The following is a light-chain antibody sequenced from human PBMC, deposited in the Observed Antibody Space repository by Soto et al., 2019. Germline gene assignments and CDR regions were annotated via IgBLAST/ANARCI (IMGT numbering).Light chain of an antibody. V-gene: IGKV3-20*01. CDR3: HQYCTSPRT. Sequence: EIVLTQSPATLSLSPGERASLSCRASQSVSNSYLAWYKQKPGQAPRLLIFGASNRATGIPDRFSGSGSGTDFTRTISSLEPEDFAVYYCHQYCTSPRTFGQGTKLEIK. CDR1: QSVSNSY. J-gene: IGKJ2*01. CDR2: GAS.